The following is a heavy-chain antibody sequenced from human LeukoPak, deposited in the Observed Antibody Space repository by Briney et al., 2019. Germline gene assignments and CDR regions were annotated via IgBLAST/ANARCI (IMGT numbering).Heavy chain of an antibody. CDR1: GFTFSDYA. V-gene: IGHV3-30*04. CDR3: ARSWAFGQYFDY. J-gene: IGHJ4*02. CDR2: ISYDGSHK. D-gene: IGHD3-10*01. Sequence: PGGSLRLSCAASGFTFSDYAMHWVRQAPGKGLDWVAVISYDGSHKYYADSVKGRLTISRDNSKNTLYLQMNSLRAEDTAVYYCARSWAFGQYFDYWGQGTLVTVSS.